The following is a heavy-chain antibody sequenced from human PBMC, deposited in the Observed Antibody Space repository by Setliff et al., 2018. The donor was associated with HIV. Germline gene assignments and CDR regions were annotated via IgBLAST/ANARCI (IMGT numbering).Heavy chain of an antibody. Sequence: ASVKVSCKASGYTFSNYGISWLRQAPGQGPEWMGWISGDNGDTNYAQKFQGRLTMTTDTSTSTAYMELRSLRSDDTAVYYCASVSSSGYSSAFDIWGQGTMVTVSS. J-gene: IGHJ3*02. CDR1: GYTFSNYG. CDR3: ASVSSSGYSSAFDI. V-gene: IGHV1-18*01. D-gene: IGHD3-22*01. CDR2: ISGDNGDT.